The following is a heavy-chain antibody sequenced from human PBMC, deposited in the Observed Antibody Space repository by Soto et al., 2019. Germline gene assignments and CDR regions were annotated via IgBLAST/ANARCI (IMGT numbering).Heavy chain of an antibody. D-gene: IGHD2-21*02. V-gene: IGHV3-30*18. Sequence: LRLSCAASALTFSSYGMHWVRQAPGKGLEWVAVISYDGSNKYYADSVKGRFTISRDNSKNTLYLQMNSLRAEDTAVYYCAKDGGDTFYYXDYWGPGTXVTVXS. CDR2: ISYDGSNK. J-gene: IGHJ4*02. CDR3: AKDGGDTFYYXDY. CDR1: ALTFSSYG.